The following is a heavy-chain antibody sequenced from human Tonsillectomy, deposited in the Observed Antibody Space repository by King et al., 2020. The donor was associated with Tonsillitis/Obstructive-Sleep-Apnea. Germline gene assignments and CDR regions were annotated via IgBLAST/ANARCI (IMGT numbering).Heavy chain of an antibody. CDR3: AKEALTMFRGDPSDAFDV. CDR1: GFTFDDYA. J-gene: IGHJ3*01. V-gene: IGHV3-9*01. D-gene: IGHD3-10*01. Sequence: DVQLVESGGGLVQPGRSLRLSCAASGFTFDDYAMHWVRQAPGKGLEWVSVISWNSGNIGYADSVKGRFTISRDNAKNSLYLQMNSLRAEDTALYYCAKEALTMFRGDPSDAFDVWGQGTMVTVSS. CDR2: ISWNSGNI.